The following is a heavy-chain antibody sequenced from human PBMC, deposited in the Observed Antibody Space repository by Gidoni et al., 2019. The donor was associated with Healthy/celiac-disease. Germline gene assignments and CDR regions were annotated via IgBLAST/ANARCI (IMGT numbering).Heavy chain of an antibody. CDR3: ARANCGGDCFRAFDI. J-gene: IGHJ3*02. CDR1: GGSLSSGDYY. D-gene: IGHD2-21*02. CDR2: IYYSGST. V-gene: IGHV4-30-4*01. Sequence: QVQLQESGPGLVKPSQTLSLTCTVSGGSLSSGDYYWSWIRQPPGKGRERIGYIYYSGSTYYKPTLKSRVTISVDTSKSQVYLKLSSVTAADTAVYYCARANCGGDCFRAFDIWGQGTMVTVSS.